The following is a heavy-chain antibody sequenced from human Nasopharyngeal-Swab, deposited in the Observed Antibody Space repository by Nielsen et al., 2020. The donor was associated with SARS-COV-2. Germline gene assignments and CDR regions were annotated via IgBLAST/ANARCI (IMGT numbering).Heavy chain of an antibody. CDR1: GFTFSDYY. J-gene: IGHJ4*02. Sequence: GGSLRFSCAASGFTFSDYYMSWIRQAPGKGLEYISYISGSGGTIYYGDSMKGRFTISRDNAKNSLYLQMNSLRAEDTAVYYCARDRANWDFDYWGQGTLVTVSS. CDR3: ARDRANWDFDY. D-gene: IGHD7-27*01. V-gene: IGHV3-11*04. CDR2: ISGSGGTI.